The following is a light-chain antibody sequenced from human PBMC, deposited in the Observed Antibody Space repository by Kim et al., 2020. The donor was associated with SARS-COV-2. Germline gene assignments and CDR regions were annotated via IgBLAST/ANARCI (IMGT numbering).Light chain of an antibody. CDR2: GAS. Sequence: EIVLTQSPSILSLSPGERATLSCRASQSVNSEYLAWYQQKPGQAPRVLIYGASRRSTGIPDRFSGSGSGTDFTLSISRLEPEDFAVYYCQHYGDSPLYTFGQGTKLEIK. CDR3: QHYGDSPLYT. J-gene: IGKJ2*01. V-gene: IGKV3-20*01. CDR1: QSVNSEY.